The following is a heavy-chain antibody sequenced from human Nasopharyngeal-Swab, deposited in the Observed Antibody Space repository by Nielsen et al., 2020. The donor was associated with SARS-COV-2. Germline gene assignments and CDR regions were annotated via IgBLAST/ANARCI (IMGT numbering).Heavy chain of an antibody. V-gene: IGHV3-33*01. Sequence: GESLKISCAASGFTFSSYGMHWVRQAPGKGLEWVAVIWYDGSNKYYADSVKGRFTISRDNSKNTLYLQMNSLRAEDTAVYYCARDSCGGDCYLDYWGQGTLVTVSS. CDR3: ARDSCGGDCYLDY. CDR1: GFTFSSYG. J-gene: IGHJ4*02. CDR2: IWYDGSNK. D-gene: IGHD2-21*01.